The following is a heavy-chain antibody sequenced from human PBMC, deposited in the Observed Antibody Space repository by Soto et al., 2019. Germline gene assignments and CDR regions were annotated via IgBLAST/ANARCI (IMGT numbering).Heavy chain of an antibody. CDR3: ARLNGALGYCSSTSCPVYYYYGMDV. CDR1: GYSFTSYW. V-gene: IGHV5-10-1*01. D-gene: IGHD2-2*01. Sequence: GESLKISCKGSGYSFTSYWISWVRQMPGKGLEWMGRIDPSDSYTNYSPSFQGHVTISADKSISTAYLQWSSLKASDTAMYYCARLNGALGYCSSTSCPVYYYYGMDVWGPGTTVTVSS. CDR2: IDPSDSYT. J-gene: IGHJ6*02.